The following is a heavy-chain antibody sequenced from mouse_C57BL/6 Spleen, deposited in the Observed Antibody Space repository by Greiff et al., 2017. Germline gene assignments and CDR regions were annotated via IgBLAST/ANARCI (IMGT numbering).Heavy chain of an antibody. Sequence: VQLQQPGAELVKPGASVKMSCKASGYTFTSYWITWVKQRPGQGLEWIGDIYPGSGSTNYNEKFKSKATLTVDTSSSTAYMQLSSLTSDAVAVYYSASEAYYSAMDYWGQGTSGTVSS. CDR1: GYTFTSYW. CDR3: ASEAYYSAMDY. D-gene: IGHD2-10*01. J-gene: IGHJ4*01. V-gene: IGHV1-55*01. CDR2: IYPGSGST.